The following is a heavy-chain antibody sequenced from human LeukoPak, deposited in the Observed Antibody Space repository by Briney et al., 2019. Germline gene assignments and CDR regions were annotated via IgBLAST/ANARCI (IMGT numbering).Heavy chain of an antibody. CDR3: ARDRWYAFDY. CDR1: GYTFTGYF. CDR2: INPNSGDT. Sequence: ASVKVSCKASGYTFTGYFIHWVRQAPGQGLEWMGWINPNSGDTNYAQKFQGRVTMTRDTSVNTADMDLISLRSDDTAVYYCARDRWYAFDYWGQGTLVTVSS. J-gene: IGHJ4*02. D-gene: IGHD6-13*01. V-gene: IGHV1-2*02.